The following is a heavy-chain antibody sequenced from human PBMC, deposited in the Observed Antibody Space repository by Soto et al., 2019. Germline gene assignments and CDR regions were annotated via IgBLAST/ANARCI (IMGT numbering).Heavy chain of an antibody. CDR2: IYYTGIA. CDR1: GGSIRSHY. Sequence: PSETLSLTCTVSGGSIRSHYWAWIRQPPGKGLEWIGYIYYTGIANYHPSLQSRLTISVNTSKNQFSLNLSSVTAADTAASYCVRDPSKRSPPDYWGQGTLVTVSS. V-gene: IGHV4-59*11. J-gene: IGHJ4*02. CDR3: VRDPSKRSPPDY.